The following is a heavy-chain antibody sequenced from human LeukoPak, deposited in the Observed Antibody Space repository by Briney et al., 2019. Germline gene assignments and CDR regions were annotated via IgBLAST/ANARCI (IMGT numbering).Heavy chain of an antibody. J-gene: IGHJ4*02. CDR1: GYSFDSQW. CDR2: IYPGDSAT. D-gene: IGHD1-1*01. V-gene: IGHV5-51*01. Sequence: GESLKISCKCSGYSFDSQWIGWVRQMPGKGLEWMGIIYPGDSATKYSPSFEGQVTMSADKSISTAYLQWRSLKASDTAIYYCARHDGSGPFDYWGQGTLVTVSS. CDR3: ARHDGSGPFDY.